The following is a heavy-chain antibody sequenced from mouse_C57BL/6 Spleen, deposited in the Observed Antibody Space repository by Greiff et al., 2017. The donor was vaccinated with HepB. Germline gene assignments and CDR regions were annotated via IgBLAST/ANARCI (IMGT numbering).Heavy chain of an antibody. CDR2: IYPGSGST. CDR3: ARDHYYGSSYGDYYAMDY. D-gene: IGHD1-1*01. Sequence: QVQLQQPGAELVKPGASVKMSCKASGYTFTSYWITWVKQRPGQGLEWIGDIYPGSGSTNYNEKFKSKATLTVDTSSSTAYMQLSSLTSEDSAVYYCARDHYYGSSYGDYYAMDYWGQGTSGTVSS. J-gene: IGHJ4*01. CDR1: GYTFTSYW. V-gene: IGHV1-55*01.